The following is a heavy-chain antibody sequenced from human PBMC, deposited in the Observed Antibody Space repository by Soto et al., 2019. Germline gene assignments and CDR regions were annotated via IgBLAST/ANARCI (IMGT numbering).Heavy chain of an antibody. CDR2: IKNDGSST. CDR1: GFTFNRYW. CDR3: AKFDDDYYYMDV. D-gene: IGHD1-1*01. V-gene: IGHV3-74*01. J-gene: IGHJ6*03. Sequence: PGGSLRLSCAASGFTFNRYWMHWVRQAPGKGLVWVSRIKNDGSSTSYADSVKGRFSISRDNGKNTLYLQMNSLRVVDTAVYYCAKFDDDYYYMDVWGKGTTVTVSS.